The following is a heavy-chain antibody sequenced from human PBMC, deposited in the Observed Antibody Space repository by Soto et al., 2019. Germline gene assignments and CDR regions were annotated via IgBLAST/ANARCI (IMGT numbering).Heavy chain of an antibody. CDR1: GYSFTGHY. CDR3: ARERAVNLRMYTGLDL. D-gene: IGHD2-8*02. CDR2: INPNTGGT. V-gene: IGHV1-2*04. Sequence: XSVKVSCKTAGYSFTGHYIHWGRQAPGQGLEWMGWINPNTGGTNYAQKFQGWVTMTRETSISTAYMELSRLKSDDTAVYYCARERAVNLRMYTGLDLWGPGTMVTVPS. J-gene: IGHJ3*01.